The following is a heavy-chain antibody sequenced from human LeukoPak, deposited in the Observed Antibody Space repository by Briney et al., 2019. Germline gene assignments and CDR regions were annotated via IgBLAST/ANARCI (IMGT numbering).Heavy chain of an antibody. CDR2: IIPILGIA. V-gene: IGHV1-69*04. CDR1: GYTFTSYG. Sequence: GASVKVSCKASGYTFTSYGISWVRQAPGQGLEWMGRIIPILGIANYAQKFQGGVTITADKSTSTAYMELSSLRSEDTAVYYCARDPPPFDIVVVPAANDWFDPWGQGTLVTVSS. J-gene: IGHJ5*02. D-gene: IGHD2-2*01. CDR3: ARDPPPFDIVVVPAANDWFDP.